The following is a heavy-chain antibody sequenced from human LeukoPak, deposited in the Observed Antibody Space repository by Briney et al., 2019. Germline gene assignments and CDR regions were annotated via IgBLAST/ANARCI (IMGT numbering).Heavy chain of an antibody. Sequence: GRSLRLSCAASGFTFSSYAMHWVRQAPGKGLEWVAVISYDGSNKYYADSVKGRFTISRDNSKNTLYLQMNSLRAEDTAVYYCARHRGYAYGLNWFDPWGQGTLVTVSS. CDR3: ARHRGYAYGLNWFDP. J-gene: IGHJ5*02. D-gene: IGHD5-18*01. CDR2: ISYDGSNK. V-gene: IGHV3-30-3*01. CDR1: GFTFSSYA.